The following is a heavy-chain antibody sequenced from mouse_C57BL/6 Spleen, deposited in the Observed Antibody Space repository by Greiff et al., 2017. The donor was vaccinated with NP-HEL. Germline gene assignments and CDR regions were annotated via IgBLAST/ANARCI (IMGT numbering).Heavy chain of an antibody. CDR2: INPNNGGT. CDR1: GYTFTDYN. CDR3: ARGYYGSRWGFFDY. Sequence: EVQLQQSGPELVKPGASVKIPCKASGYTFTDYNMDWVKQSHGKSLEWIGDINPNNGGTIYNQKFKGKATLTVDKSSSTAYMELRSLTSEDTAVYYCARGYYGSRWGFFDYWGQGTTLTVSS. V-gene: IGHV1-18*01. D-gene: IGHD1-1*01. J-gene: IGHJ2*01.